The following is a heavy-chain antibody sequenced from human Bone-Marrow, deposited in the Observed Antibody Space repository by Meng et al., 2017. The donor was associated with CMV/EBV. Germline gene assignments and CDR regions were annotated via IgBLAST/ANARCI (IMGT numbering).Heavy chain of an antibody. D-gene: IGHD6-13*01. V-gene: IGHV3-30*02. CDR1: GFTFSSYG. CDR2: IRYDGSNK. CDR3: AKDRQKSSSWKPPPFDY. Sequence: GGSLRPSCAASGFTFSSYGMHWVRQAPGKGLEGVAFIRYDGSNKYYAGSVKGRFTISRDNSKNTLYLQMISMRAEDTAVYYCAKDRQKSSSWKPPPFDYWGQGTLVTVSS. J-gene: IGHJ4*02.